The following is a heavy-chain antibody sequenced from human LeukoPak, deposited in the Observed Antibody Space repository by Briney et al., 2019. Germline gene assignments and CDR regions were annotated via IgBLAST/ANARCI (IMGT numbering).Heavy chain of an antibody. D-gene: IGHD2-2*01. CDR2: ISAYNGNT. CDR3: ARDGCSSTSCFFDY. Sequence: VASVKVSCKASGYTFTSYGSSWVRQAPGQGLEWMGWISAYNGNTNYAQKLQGRVTMTTDTSTSTAYMELRSLRSDDTAVYYRARDGCSSTSCFFDYWGQGTLVTVSS. J-gene: IGHJ4*02. CDR1: GYTFTSYG. V-gene: IGHV1-18*01.